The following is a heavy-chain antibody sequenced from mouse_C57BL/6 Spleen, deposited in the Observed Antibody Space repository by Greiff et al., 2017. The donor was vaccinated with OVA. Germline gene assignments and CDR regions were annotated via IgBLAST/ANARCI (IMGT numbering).Heavy chain of an antibody. CDR1: GYTFTSYW. J-gene: IGHJ3*01. Sequence: QVHVKQSGAELVKPGASVKMSCKASGYTFTSYWITWVKQRPGQGLEWIGDIYPGSGSTNYNEKFKSKATLTVDTSSSTAYMQLSSLTSEDSAVYYCAREAYGSSPAWFAYWGQGTLVTVSA. V-gene: IGHV1-55*01. CDR2: IYPGSGST. D-gene: IGHD1-1*01. CDR3: AREAYGSSPAWFAY.